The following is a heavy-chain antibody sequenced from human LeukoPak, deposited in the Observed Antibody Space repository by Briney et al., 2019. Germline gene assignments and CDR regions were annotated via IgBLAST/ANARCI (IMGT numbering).Heavy chain of an antibody. D-gene: IGHD1-20*01. CDR3: ARGGISGWDHYFDY. CDR1: GGSISSGSYY. Sequence: SETLSLTCTVSGGSISSGSYYWSWIRQPAGKGLEWIGRIYTGGSTNYNPSLKSRVTISVDTSKNQFSLKLSPVTAADTAVYYCARGGISGWDHYFDYWGQGTLVTVSS. CDR2: IYTGGST. J-gene: IGHJ4*02. V-gene: IGHV4-61*02.